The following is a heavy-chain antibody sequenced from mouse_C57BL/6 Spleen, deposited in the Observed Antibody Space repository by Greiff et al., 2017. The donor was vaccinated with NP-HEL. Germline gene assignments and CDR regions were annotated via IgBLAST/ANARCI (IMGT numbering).Heavy chain of an antibody. CDR2: ISDGGSYT. CDR3: ARSITTVVAEGWYFDV. J-gene: IGHJ1*03. V-gene: IGHV5-4*01. CDR1: GFTFSSYA. Sequence: EVQRVESGGGLVKPGGSLKLSCAASGFTFSSYAMSWVRQTPEKRLEWVATISDGGSYTYYPDNVKGRFTISRDNAKNNLYLQMSHLKSEDTAMYYGARSITTVVAEGWYFDVWGTGTTVTVSS. D-gene: IGHD1-1*01.